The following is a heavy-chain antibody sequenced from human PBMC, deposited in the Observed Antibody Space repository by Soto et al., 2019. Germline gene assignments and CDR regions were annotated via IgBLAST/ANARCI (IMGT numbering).Heavy chain of an antibody. CDR3: ARDLSYCSGGSCYSVAYYYYGMDV. Sequence: QVQLVQSGAEVKKPGASVKVSCKASGYTFTSYGISWVRQAPGQGLEWMGWISAYNGNTNYAQKLQGRVTMTTDTSTSTAYMELRSPRSDDTAVYYCARDLSYCSGGSCYSVAYYYYGMDVWGQGTTVTVSS. J-gene: IGHJ6*02. CDR2: ISAYNGNT. V-gene: IGHV1-18*04. D-gene: IGHD2-15*01. CDR1: GYTFTSYG.